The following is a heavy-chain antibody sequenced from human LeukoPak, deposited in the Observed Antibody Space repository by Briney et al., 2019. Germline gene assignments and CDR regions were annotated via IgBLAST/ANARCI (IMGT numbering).Heavy chain of an antibody. Sequence: PGRSLRLSCAASGFTFDDYAMHWVRQAPGKGLEWVSGISWNSGSIGYADSVKGRFTISRDNAKNSLYLQMNSLRAEDTALYYCAKGYSSGPVRGYYYGMDVWGQGTTVTVSS. CDR1: GFTFDDYA. V-gene: IGHV3-9*01. D-gene: IGHD6-19*01. J-gene: IGHJ6*02. CDR2: ISWNSGSI. CDR3: AKGYSSGPVRGYYYGMDV.